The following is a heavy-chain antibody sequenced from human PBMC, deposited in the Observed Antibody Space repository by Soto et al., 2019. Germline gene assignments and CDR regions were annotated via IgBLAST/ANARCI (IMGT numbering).Heavy chain of an antibody. CDR2: IDPSDSYT. D-gene: IGHD6-13*01. CDR3: ARRHSSSSAFDP. CDR1: GYSFTSYW. Sequence: GESLNISCTGSGYSFTSYWISWVRQMPGKGLEWMGRIDPSDSYTNYSPSFQGHVTISADKSISTAYLQWSSLKASDTAMYYCARRHSSSSAFDPWGQGTLVTVSS. V-gene: IGHV5-10-1*01. J-gene: IGHJ5*02.